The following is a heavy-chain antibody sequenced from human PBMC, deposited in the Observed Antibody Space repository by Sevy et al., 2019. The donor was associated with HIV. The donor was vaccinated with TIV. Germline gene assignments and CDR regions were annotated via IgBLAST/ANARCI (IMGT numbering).Heavy chain of an antibody. CDR1: DASISSSGYY. CDR3: AGPILTYNNGWSYYDY. Sequence: SDTLSLTCTVCDASISSSGYYWGWIRQPPGKGLEWIASINYNGITFYNPSLKSRITISADTSKNQFSLDLNSVTAADTVIYYCAGPILTYNNGWSYYDYWGQGTVVTVSS. D-gene: IGHD6-19*01. V-gene: IGHV4-39*01. J-gene: IGHJ4*02. CDR2: INYNGIT.